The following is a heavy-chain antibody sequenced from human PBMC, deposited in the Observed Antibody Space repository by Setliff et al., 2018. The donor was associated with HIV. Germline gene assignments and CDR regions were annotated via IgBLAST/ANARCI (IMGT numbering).Heavy chain of an antibody. V-gene: IGHV1-69*10. CDR2: IIPILGIT. D-gene: IGHD1-7*01. J-gene: IGHJ4*02. CDR3: ARVPAGTADDK. Sequence: ASVKVSCKTSGGTFSNFAVSWVRQAPGQRLEWMGAIIPILGITNYAEKFQGKVTITLDESTTTSFMELSSLRSEDTAVYFCARVPAGTADDKWGQGTLVTV. CDR1: GGTFSNFA.